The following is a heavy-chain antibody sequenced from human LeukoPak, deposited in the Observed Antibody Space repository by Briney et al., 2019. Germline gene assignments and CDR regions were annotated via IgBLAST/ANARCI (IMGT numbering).Heavy chain of an antibody. V-gene: IGHV3-11*01. CDR2: ISSTGATI. CDR1: GFTFSDYY. Sequence: GGSLRLTCVASGFTFSDYYMTWIRQSPGKGLEWVSYISSTGATIYYADSVKGRFTISRDNAKNSLFLQMSSLRAEDTAVYYCARGDIASYYYSLEVWGTGTTVIISS. D-gene: IGHD5-12*01. CDR3: ARGDIASYYYSLEV. J-gene: IGHJ6*03.